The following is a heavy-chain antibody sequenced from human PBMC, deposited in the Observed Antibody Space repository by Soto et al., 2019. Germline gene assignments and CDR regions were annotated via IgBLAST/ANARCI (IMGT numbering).Heavy chain of an antibody. Sequence: GSLRLSCAASGFTFSSYAMSWVRQAPGKGLEWVSAISGSCGSTYYADSVKGRFTISRDNSKNTLYLQKNSMRAEDKGVYYCAKCTGTIDYWGQGTLVTVSS. CDR1: GFTFSSYA. J-gene: IGHJ4*02. CDR3: AKCTGTIDY. V-gene: IGHV3-23*01. D-gene: IGHD1-1*01. CDR2: ISGSCGST.